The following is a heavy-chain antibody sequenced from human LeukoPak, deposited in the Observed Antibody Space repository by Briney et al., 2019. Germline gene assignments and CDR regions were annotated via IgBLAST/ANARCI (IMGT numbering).Heavy chain of an antibody. Sequence: KPSETLSLTCSVSGGSIRSLGYSWGWIRQPPGKGLEWIGYVYYSGNTNYNPSLKSRVTMSLDTSKNRFSLRLNSVTAADTAVYYCARTTTVVPRLMLFDPWGQGTLVTVSS. J-gene: IGHJ5*02. CDR1: GGSIRSLGYS. CDR2: VYYSGNT. D-gene: IGHD4-23*01. CDR3: ARTTTVVPRLMLFDP. V-gene: IGHV4-61*05.